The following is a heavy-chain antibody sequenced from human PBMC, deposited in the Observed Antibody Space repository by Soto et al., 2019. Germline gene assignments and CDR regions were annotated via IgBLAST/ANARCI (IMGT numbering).Heavy chain of an antibody. D-gene: IGHD5-18*01. CDR2: INPTEGRT. CDR3: ARGREISFGYNWFDP. CDR1: GYPFNSYH. V-gene: IGHV1-46*02. J-gene: IGHJ5*02. Sequence: QVQLVQSGAEVRKPGASVKLSCQTSGYPFNSYHMHWVRQAPGQGLEWMGVINPTEGRTRYSQKFQDRVTMTRDTSTSTVYMELSSLRSEDTAMYFCARGREISFGYNWFDPCGQGTRVTVSS.